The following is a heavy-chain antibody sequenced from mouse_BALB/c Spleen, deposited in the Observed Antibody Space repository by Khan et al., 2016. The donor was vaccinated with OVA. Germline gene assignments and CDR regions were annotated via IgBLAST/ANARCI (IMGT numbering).Heavy chain of an antibody. D-gene: IGHD2-14*01. CDR2: INPTTGFS. CDR3: AREGYAYAMDY. J-gene: IGHJ4*01. Sequence: QVQLKQSGAERAKPGASVKMSCKASGYTFTTHWMHWVKQRPGQGLEWIGYINPTTGFSEFNHKFKDKATLTADTYSSTAYMQLSSLTSEDSAVYYCAREGYAYAMDYWGQGTSVTVSS. CDR1: GYTFTTHW. V-gene: IGHV1-7*01.